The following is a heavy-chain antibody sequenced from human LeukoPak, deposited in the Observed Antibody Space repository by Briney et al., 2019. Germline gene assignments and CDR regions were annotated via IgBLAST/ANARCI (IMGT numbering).Heavy chain of an antibody. CDR1: GGSFSGYY. CDR2: INHSGST. D-gene: IGHD2-2*01. Sequence: SETLSLTCAVYGGSFSGYYWSWIRQLPGKGLEWIGEINHSGSTNYNPSLKSRVTISVDTSKNQFSLKLSSVTAADTAVYYCARPKPRYCSSTSCPGSFDYWGQGTLVTVSS. CDR3: ARPKPRYCSSTSCPGSFDY. V-gene: IGHV4-34*01. J-gene: IGHJ4*02.